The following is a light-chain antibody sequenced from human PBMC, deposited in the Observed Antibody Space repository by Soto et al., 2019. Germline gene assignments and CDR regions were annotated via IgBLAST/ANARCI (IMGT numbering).Light chain of an antibody. CDR3: SSYAGSNKSV. Sequence: SVLTQPPSASGTPGQRVTISCSGGSSNIGINTVNWYQQHPGKAPKLMIYEVSKRPSGVPDRFSGSKSGNTASLTVSGLQADDEADYYCSSYAGSNKSVFGTGTKVTVL. J-gene: IGLJ1*01. CDR1: SSNIGINT. CDR2: EVS. V-gene: IGLV2-8*01.